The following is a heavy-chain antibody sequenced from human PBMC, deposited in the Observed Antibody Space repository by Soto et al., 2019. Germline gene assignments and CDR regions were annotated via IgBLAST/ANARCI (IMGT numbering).Heavy chain of an antibody. J-gene: IGHJ6*02. CDR2: MDYSGST. V-gene: IGHV4-39*07. CDR3: ARDLWGYCGTDCYPLDV. Sequence: PSETLSLTCTVSGGSISASSYYWGWIRQPPGKGLEWIGSMDYSGSTYYNPSLKSRVTISVDTSKNQFSLKLNSVTAADTAVYYCARDLWGYCGTDCYPLDVWGQGTTVTVSS. CDR1: GGSISASSYY. D-gene: IGHD2-21*02.